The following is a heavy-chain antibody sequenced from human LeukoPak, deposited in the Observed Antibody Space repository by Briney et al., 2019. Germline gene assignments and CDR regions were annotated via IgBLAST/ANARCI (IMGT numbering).Heavy chain of an antibody. CDR3: ARGGMVIGSGFDP. CDR2: IYHSGGT. CDR1: GGSISSGGYS. J-gene: IGHJ5*02. Sequence: PSETLSLTCAVSGGSISSGGYSWSWIRQPPGTGLEWIGYIYHSGGTYYNPSLKSRATISVDRSKNQFSLKLSSVTAADTAVYYCARGGMVIGSGFDPWGQGTLVTVSS. D-gene: IGHD2-21*01. V-gene: IGHV4-30-2*01.